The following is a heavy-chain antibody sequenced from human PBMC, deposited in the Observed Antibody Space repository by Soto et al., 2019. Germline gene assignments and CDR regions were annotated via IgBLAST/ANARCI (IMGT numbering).Heavy chain of an antibody. Sequence: PSETLSLTCAVCGGSITNNFWSWVRQPPGKGLEWIGEIYQTGSINYNPSLRSRVTISADKSKNHLSLKVDSVTAADTAFYYCVRGNDNYDFWNNWSLDPWGQGTLVTVSS. CDR3: VRGNDNYDFWNNWSLDP. CDR1: GGSITNNFW. V-gene: IGHV4-4*02. D-gene: IGHD3-3*01. CDR2: IYQTGSI. J-gene: IGHJ5*02.